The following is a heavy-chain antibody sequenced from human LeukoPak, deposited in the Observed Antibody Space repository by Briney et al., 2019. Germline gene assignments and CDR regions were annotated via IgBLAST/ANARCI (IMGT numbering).Heavy chain of an antibody. CDR2: IKEDGSEK. J-gene: IGHJ4*02. V-gene: IGHV3-7*01. CDR1: GFSFSSLW. CDR3: ARRFDH. Sequence: GGSLRLSCVASGFSFSSLWMSWVRQAPGKGLEWVANIKEDGSEKYYVDSVKGRFTISRDNAKNSLYLQMDSLRAEDAAVYYCARRFDHWGQGTLVTVSS.